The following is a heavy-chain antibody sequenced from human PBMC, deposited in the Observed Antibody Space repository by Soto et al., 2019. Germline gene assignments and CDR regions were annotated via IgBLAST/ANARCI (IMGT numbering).Heavy chain of an antibody. J-gene: IGHJ4*02. D-gene: IGHD6-13*01. V-gene: IGHV4-59*08. CDR1: GGSISSYY. CDR3: ARSGYSSSWYKYYFDY. CDR2: IYYSGST. Sequence: SETLSLTCTVSGGSISSYYWSWIRQPPGKRLEWIGYIYYSGSTNYNPSLKSRVTISVDTSKHQFSLNLSSVTAADTAVYYCARSGYSSSWYKYYFDYWGQGTLVTVSS.